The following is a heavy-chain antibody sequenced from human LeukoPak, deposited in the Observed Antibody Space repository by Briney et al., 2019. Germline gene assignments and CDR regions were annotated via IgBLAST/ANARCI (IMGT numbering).Heavy chain of an antibody. CDR1: GGSISSSGYY. V-gene: IGHV4-39*01. CDR2: IYYSGST. CDR3: GRTKGYYYGSGYYMDV. J-gene: IGHJ6*03. Sequence: SETLSLTCTVSGGSISSSGYYWGWIRQPPGKGLEWIGSIYYSGSTYYNPSLKSRVTISVDTSKNQFSLKLSSVTAADTAVYYCGRTKGYYYGSGYYMDVWGKGTTVTISS. D-gene: IGHD3-10*01.